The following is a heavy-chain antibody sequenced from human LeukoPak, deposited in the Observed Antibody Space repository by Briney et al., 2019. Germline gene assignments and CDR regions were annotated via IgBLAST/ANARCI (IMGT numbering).Heavy chain of an antibody. D-gene: IGHD6-13*01. CDR2: IYYSGST. V-gene: IGHV4-59*08. CDR3: ARSDGYSSSWYTVYYYYYMDV. CDR1: GGSISSYY. J-gene: IGHJ6*03. Sequence: PSETLSLTCTVSGGSISSYYWNWIRQPPGKGLEWIGYIYYSGSTNYNPSLKSRVTISVDTSKNQFSLKLSSVTAADTAVYYCARSDGYSSSWYTVYYYYYMDVWGKGTTVTISS.